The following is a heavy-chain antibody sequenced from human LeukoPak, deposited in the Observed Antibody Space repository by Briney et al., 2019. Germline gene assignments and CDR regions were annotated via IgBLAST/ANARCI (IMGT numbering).Heavy chain of an antibody. D-gene: IGHD2-2*01. CDR3: ARERLYLCGDTRCFLDY. V-gene: IGHV1-8*01. CDR1: GYTFTSYD. Sequence: ASVKVSCKASGYTFTSYDINWVRQATGQGLEWMGWMNPNSGNTGYAQKFQGRVTMTRNTSISTAYMELSSLRSDDTAVYYCARERLYLCGDTRCFLDYWGQGTLVAVSS. J-gene: IGHJ4*02. CDR2: MNPNSGNT.